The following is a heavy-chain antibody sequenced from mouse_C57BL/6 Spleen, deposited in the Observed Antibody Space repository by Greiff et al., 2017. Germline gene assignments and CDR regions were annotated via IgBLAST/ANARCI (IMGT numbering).Heavy chain of an antibody. J-gene: IGHJ4*01. CDR1: GYTFTSYW. CDR2: IHPNSGST. Sequence: QVQLKQSGAELVKPGASVKLSCKASGYTFTSYWMHWVKQRPGQGLEWIGMIHPNSGSTNYNEKFKSKATLTVDKSSSTAYMQLSSLTSEDSAVYYCARGANWKAMDYWGQGTSVTVSS. V-gene: IGHV1-64*01. D-gene: IGHD4-1*01. CDR3: ARGANWKAMDY.